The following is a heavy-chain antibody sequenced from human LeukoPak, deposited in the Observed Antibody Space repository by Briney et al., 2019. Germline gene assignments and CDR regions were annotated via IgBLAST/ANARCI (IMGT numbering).Heavy chain of an antibody. Sequence: PSETLSLTCTVSGGSISSYYWSWIRQPAGKGLEWLGRINTSGTTNYNPSLKSRVTMSVDTSKNHFSLKLSSVTAADTAVYYCARDVYYYDSSGYYSYYFDYWGQGTLVTVSS. CDR1: GGSISSYY. J-gene: IGHJ4*02. CDR3: ARDVYYYDSSGYYSYYFDY. D-gene: IGHD3-22*01. CDR2: INTSGTT. V-gene: IGHV4-4*07.